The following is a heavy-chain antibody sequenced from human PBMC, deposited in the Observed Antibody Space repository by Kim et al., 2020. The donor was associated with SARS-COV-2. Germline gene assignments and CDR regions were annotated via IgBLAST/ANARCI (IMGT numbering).Heavy chain of an antibody. J-gene: IGHJ5*02. CDR1: GGSFSGYY. CDR3: ARGFGPNPLYGSGSYRARNWFDP. CDR2: INHSGST. D-gene: IGHD3-10*01. Sequence: SETLSLTCAVYGGSFSGYYWSWIRQPPGKGLEWIGEINHSGSTNYNPSLKSRVTISVDTSKNQFSLKLSSVTAADTAVYYCARGFGPNPLYGSGSYRARNWFDPWGQGTLVTVSS. V-gene: IGHV4-34*01.